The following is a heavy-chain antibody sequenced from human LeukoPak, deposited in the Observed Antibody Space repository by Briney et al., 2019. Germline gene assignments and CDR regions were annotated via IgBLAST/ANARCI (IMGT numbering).Heavy chain of an antibody. CDR2: ISISSSYI. D-gene: IGHD5-18*01. Sequence: GGSLRLSCAASGFTFSSYSMNWVRQAPGKGLEWVSSISISSSYIYYADSVKGRFTISRDNAKNSLYLQMNSLRAEDTAVYYCARDLNSYGYFDYWGQGTLVTVSS. V-gene: IGHV3-21*01. J-gene: IGHJ4*02. CDR1: GFTFSSYS. CDR3: ARDLNSYGYFDY.